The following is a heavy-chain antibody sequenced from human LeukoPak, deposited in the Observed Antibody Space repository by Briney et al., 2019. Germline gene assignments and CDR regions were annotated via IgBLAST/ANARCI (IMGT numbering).Heavy chain of an antibody. CDR2: INSDGRTT. Sequence: PGGSLRLSCAASGFTFSNNWMHWVRQAPGKGLVWVSRINSDGRTTTYADSVKGRFTISRDNAKNSLYLQMNSLRAEDTAVYYCARVATVSWFDPWGQGTLVTVSS. CDR3: ARVATVSWFDP. CDR1: GFTFSNNW. D-gene: IGHD5-12*01. J-gene: IGHJ5*02. V-gene: IGHV3-74*01.